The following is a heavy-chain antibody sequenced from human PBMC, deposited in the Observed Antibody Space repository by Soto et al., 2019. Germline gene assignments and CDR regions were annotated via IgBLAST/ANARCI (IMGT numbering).Heavy chain of an antibody. V-gene: IGHV3-33*01. CDR2: IWYEGLNI. CDR1: GFTFSTYG. Sequence: QVQLVESGGGVVQPGTSLRLSCAASGFTFSTYGMHWVRQTPGKGLEWVAIIWYEGLNIYYADSVKGRFTISRDDSKNTVNSEMTSHRHVDRAVYYYARAESYCGSDCYPGAFDIWGQGTVVTVSS. D-gene: IGHD2-21*02. CDR3: ARAESYCGSDCYPGAFDI. J-gene: IGHJ3*02.